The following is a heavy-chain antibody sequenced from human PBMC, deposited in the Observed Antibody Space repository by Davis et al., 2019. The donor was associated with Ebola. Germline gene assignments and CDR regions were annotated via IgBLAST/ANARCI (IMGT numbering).Heavy chain of an antibody. J-gene: IGHJ5*01. CDR3: ARDQDTSPEWNCFDS. CDR2: ISGHGDIT. V-gene: IGHV3-23*01. Sequence: GEFLKISCAASGFTFSSYAMSWVRQAPGKGLEWVSAISGHGDITHYADSVKGRFTISRDNSKNTLYLQMNSLRAEDTASYYCARDQDTSPEWNCFDSWGQGTLVTVSS. D-gene: IGHD3-3*01. CDR1: GFTFSSYA.